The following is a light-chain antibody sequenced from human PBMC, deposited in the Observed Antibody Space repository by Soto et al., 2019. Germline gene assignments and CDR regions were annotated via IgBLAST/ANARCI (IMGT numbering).Light chain of an antibody. CDR3: QQRGNWPPT. Sequence: EIVLTQSPGTLFLSPGERVTLSCRASQSVSSNYLAWYQQKPGQAPRLLIHGASIRAAGIPDRFSGSGFGTDFTLTINRLEPEDSAVYYCQQRGNWPPTFGQGTNVEI. V-gene: IGKV3D-20*02. CDR2: GAS. J-gene: IGKJ1*01. CDR1: QSVSSNY.